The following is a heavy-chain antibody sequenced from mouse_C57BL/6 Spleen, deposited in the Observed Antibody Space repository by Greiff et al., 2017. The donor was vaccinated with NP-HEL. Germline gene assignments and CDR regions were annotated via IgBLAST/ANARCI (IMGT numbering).Heavy chain of an antibody. CDR3: ARGAPYFDD. V-gene: IGHV1-15*01. J-gene: IGHJ2*01. CDR1: GYTFSDYE. Sequence: VQLQQSGAELVRPGASVTLSCKASGYTFSDYEMHWVKQTPVHGLEWIGAIDPETGGTAYNQKFKGKAILTADKASSTAYLQRSSLTSEDTAGYYSARGAPYFDDGGQGTTLTVPS. CDR2: IDPETGGT.